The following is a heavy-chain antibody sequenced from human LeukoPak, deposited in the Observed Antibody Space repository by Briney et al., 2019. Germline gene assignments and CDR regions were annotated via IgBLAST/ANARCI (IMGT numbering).Heavy chain of an antibody. Sequence: ASVTVSCKASGYTFTSYYMHWVRQAPGQGLEWMGIINPSGGSTSYAQKFQGRVTMTRDTSTSTVYMELSSLGSEDTAVYYCATDSSGFYYFDYWGQGTLVTVSS. V-gene: IGHV1-46*01. CDR1: GYTFTSYY. CDR2: INPSGGST. J-gene: IGHJ4*02. CDR3: ATDSSGFYYFDY. D-gene: IGHD3-22*01.